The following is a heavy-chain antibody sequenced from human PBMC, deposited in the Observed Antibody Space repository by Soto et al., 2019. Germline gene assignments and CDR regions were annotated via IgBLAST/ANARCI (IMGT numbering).Heavy chain of an antibody. J-gene: IGHJ3*02. CDR1: GYTFTSYA. D-gene: IGHD2-2*01. V-gene: IGHV1-3*01. Sequence: GASVKVSCKASGYTFTSYAMHWVRQAPGQRLEWMGWINAGNGNTKYSQKFQGRVTITRDTSASTAYMELSSLRSEDTAVYYCARDRYCSSTGCHDAFDIWGQGTMVTVSS. CDR2: INAGNGNT. CDR3: ARDRYCSSTGCHDAFDI.